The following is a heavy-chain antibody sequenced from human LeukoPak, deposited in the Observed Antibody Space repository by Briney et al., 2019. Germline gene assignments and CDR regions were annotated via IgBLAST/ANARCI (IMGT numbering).Heavy chain of an antibody. CDR3: ARVDRVGATVVISGFDY. J-gene: IGHJ4*02. D-gene: IGHD4-23*01. V-gene: IGHV1-8*01. Sequence: WASVKVSCKASGYTFTSYDINWVRQATGQGLEWMGWMNPNSGNTGYAQKFQGRVTITRNTSISTAYMELSSLRSEDTAVYYCARVDRVGATVVISGFDYWGQGTLVTVSS. CDR2: MNPNSGNT. CDR1: GYTFTSYD.